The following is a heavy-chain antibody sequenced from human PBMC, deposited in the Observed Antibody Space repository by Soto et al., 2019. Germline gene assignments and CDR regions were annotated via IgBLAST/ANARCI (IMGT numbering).Heavy chain of an antibody. V-gene: IGHV2-5*01. CDR1: ALSTSGVG. Sequence: ALSTSGVGVGWIRQPPGKALEWLALIYWNDDKRYSPSLKSRLTITKDTSKNQVVLTMTNMDPVDTATYYCAHEGPMYCSSTSCYTSFNGFDPWGQGTLVTVSS. J-gene: IGHJ5*02. CDR3: AHEGPMYCSSTSCYTSFNGFDP. CDR2: IYWNDDK. D-gene: IGHD2-2*02.